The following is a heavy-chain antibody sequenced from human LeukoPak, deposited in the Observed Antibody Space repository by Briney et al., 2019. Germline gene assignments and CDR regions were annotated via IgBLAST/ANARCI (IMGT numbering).Heavy chain of an antibody. CDR2: INWNGGST. D-gene: IGHD2-15*01. J-gene: IGHJ4*02. CDR3: ARDFPYCSGGSCPSDY. Sequence: TGGSLRLSCAASGFTFDDYGMSWVRQAPGKGLEWVSGINWNGGSTGYADSVKGRFTISRDNAKNSLYLQMNSLRAEDTALYHCARDFPYCSGGSCPSDYWGQGTLVTVSS. V-gene: IGHV3-20*01. CDR1: GFTFDDYG.